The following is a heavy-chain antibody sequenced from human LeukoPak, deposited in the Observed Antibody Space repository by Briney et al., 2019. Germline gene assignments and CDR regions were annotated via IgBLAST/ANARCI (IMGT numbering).Heavy chain of an antibody. J-gene: IGHJ4*02. V-gene: IGHV1-46*01. D-gene: IGHD3-3*01. CDR3: ARDQSGYDFWSGNYYFDY. Sequence: GASVKVSCKASGYTFTSYYMHWVRQAPGQGLEWMGIINPSGGSTSYAQKFQGRVTMTRDTSTSTVYMDLSSLRSEDTAVYYCARDQSGYDFWSGNYYFDYWGQGTLVTVSS. CDR2: INPSGGST. CDR1: GYTFTSYY.